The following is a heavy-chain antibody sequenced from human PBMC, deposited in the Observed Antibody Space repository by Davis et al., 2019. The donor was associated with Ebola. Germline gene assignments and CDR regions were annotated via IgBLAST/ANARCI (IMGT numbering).Heavy chain of an antibody. D-gene: IGHD4-11*01. J-gene: IGHJ6*02. Sequence: SETLSLTCTVSGGSISSYYWSWIRQSPGKGLEWIGSMYYSGSAFYNPSLKSRVTISVDTSKNQFSLKLSSVTAADTAVYYCARDGFVTTHYYYGMDVWGQGTTVTVSS. CDR3: ARDGFVTTHYYYGMDV. V-gene: IGHV4-39*07. CDR2: MYYSGSA. CDR1: GGSISSYY.